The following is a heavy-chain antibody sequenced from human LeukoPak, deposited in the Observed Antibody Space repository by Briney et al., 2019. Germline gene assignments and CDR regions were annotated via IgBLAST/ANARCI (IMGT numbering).Heavy chain of an antibody. J-gene: IGHJ4*02. CDR3: ARVPAAGTGHDY. Sequence: SETLSLTCSVSGGSVSSGISYWSWIRQPPGEGLEWIAYISDSGGSDYNPSLRGRVTISLDTSKTQFSLRLTSVTAADTAVYYCARVPAAGTGHDYWGQGTLVTVSS. CDR1: GGSVSSGISY. CDR2: ISDSGGS. V-gene: IGHV4-61*01. D-gene: IGHD6-13*01.